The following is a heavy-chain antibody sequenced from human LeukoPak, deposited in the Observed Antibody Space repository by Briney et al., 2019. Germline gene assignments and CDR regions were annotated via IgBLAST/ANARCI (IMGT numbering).Heavy chain of an antibody. CDR1: GGSFSGYY. CDR3: ARGWNSSGWYYFDY. CDR2: INHSGST. Sequence: SETLSLTCAVYGGSFSGYYWSWIRQPPGKGLEWIGDINHSGSTNYNPSLKSRVTISVDTSKNQFSLKLSSVTAADTAVYYCARGWNSSGWYYFDYWGQGTLVTVSS. J-gene: IGHJ4*02. D-gene: IGHD6-19*01. V-gene: IGHV4-34*01.